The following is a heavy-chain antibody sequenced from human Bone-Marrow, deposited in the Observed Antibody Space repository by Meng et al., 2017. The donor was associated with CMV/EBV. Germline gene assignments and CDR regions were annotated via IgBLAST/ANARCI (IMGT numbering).Heavy chain of an antibody. V-gene: IGHV4-59*12. D-gene: IGHD6-13*01. CDR3: ARARGWLRPYSSSWPKVDYYYYGMDF. Sequence: SETLSLTCTVSGGSISSYYRSWIRQPPGKGLEWIGYIYYSGSTYYNPSLKSRVTISVDTSKNQFSLKLSSVTAADTAVYYCARARGWLRPYSSSWPKVDYYYYGMDFWGQGTMVTVSS. CDR1: GGSISSYY. J-gene: IGHJ6*02. CDR2: IYYSGST.